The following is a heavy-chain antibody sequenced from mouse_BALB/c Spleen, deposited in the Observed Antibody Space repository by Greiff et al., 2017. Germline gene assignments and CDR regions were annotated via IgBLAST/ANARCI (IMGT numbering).Heavy chain of an antibody. CDR3: ARLEVWGRRDY. CDR1: GYTFTSYV. CDR2: INPYNDGT. D-gene: IGHD2-14*01. J-gene: IGHJ2*01. Sequence: LVESGPELVKPGASVKMSCKASGYTFTSYVMHWVKQKPGQGLEWIGYINPYNDGTKYNEKFKGKATLTSDKSSSTAYMELSSLTSEDSAVYYCARLEVWGRRDYWGQGTTLTVSS. V-gene: IGHV1-14*01.